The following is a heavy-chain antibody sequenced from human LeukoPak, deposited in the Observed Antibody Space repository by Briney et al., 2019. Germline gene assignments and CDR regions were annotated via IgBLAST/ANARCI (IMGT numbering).Heavy chain of an antibody. V-gene: IGHV1-24*01. CDR1: GYTLTELS. CDR3: ATRATIFGVVIPYDAFDI. J-gene: IGHJ3*02. D-gene: IGHD3-3*01. Sequence: ASVKVSCKVSGYTLTELSMHWVRQAPGKGLEWMGGFDPEDGETIYAQKFQGRVTMTEDTSTDTAYMELSSLRSEDTAVYYCATRATIFGVVIPYDAFDIWGQGTMVTVSS. CDR2: FDPEDGET.